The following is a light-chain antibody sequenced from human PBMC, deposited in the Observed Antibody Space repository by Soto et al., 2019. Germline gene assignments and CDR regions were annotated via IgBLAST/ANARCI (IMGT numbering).Light chain of an antibody. CDR3: QQYKSPPWT. J-gene: IGKJ1*01. CDR2: KAS. V-gene: IGKV1-5*03. CDR1: QSINSW. Sequence: DTQMTQSPSTLSASVVDRVTITCRASQSINSWLAWYQHEPGKAPKLLIYKASTLESGVPSRFSGSGSGTEFTLTISSLQPDDFATYYCQQYKSPPWTFGRGTKVDIK.